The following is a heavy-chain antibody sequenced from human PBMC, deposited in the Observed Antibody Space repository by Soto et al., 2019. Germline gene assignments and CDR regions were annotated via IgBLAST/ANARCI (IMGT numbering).Heavy chain of an antibody. D-gene: IGHD3-22*01. V-gene: IGHV1-3*01. J-gene: IGHJ3*02. CDR3: AREPSITMIVVVTRGAVDI. CDR2: INAGNGNT. Sequence: GASVKVSCKASGYTFTSYAMHWVRQAPGQRLEWMGWINAGNGNTKYSQKFQGRVTITRDTSASTAYMELSSLRSEDTAVYYCAREPSITMIVVVTRGAVDIWGQGTMVTVSS. CDR1: GYTFTSYA.